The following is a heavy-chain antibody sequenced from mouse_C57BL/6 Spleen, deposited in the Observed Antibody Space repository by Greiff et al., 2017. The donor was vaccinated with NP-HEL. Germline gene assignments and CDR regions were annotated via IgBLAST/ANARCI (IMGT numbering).Heavy chain of an antibody. J-gene: IGHJ3*01. D-gene: IGHD1-1*01. CDR1: GYTFTSYW. V-gene: IGHV1-64*01. Sequence: QVQLKQPGAELVKPGASVKLSCKASGYTFTSYWMHWVKQRPGQGLEWIGMIHPNSGSTNYNEKFKSKATLTVDKSSSTAYMQLSSLTSEDSAVYYCASGYYASFAYWGQGTLVTVSA. CDR2: IHPNSGST. CDR3: ASGYYASFAY.